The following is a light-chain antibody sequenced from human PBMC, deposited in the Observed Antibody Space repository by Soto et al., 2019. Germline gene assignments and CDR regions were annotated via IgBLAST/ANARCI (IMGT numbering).Light chain of an antibody. CDR2: KAS. CDR1: QSISSW. Sequence: DIQMTQSPSTLSASVGDRVTITCRASQSISSWLAWYQQKPGKAPNLLIYKASSLESGVPSRFSGSGSGTDFTLTISSLQPEDFATYYCQQFNNYPLTFGGGTKVDIK. CDR3: QQFNNYPLT. J-gene: IGKJ4*01. V-gene: IGKV1-5*03.